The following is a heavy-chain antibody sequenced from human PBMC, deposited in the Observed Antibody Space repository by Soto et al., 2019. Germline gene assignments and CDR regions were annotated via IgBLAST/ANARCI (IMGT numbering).Heavy chain of an antibody. CDR3: ARALEYYYDSSGYDFDY. J-gene: IGHJ4*02. V-gene: IGHV3-23*01. Sequence: GGSLRLSCAASGFTFSSYAMSWVRQAPGKGLEWVSAISGSGGSTYYADSVKGRFTISRDNSKNMLYLQMNSLRAEDTAVYYCARALEYYYDSSGYDFDYWGQGTLVTVS. D-gene: IGHD3-22*01. CDR2: ISGSGGST. CDR1: GFTFSSYA.